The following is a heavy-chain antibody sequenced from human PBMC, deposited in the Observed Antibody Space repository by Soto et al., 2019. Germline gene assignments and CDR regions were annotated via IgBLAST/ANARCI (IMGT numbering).Heavy chain of an antibody. CDR3: ARDNGWDSSGYYARGFDY. Sequence: SETLSLTCTVSGGSISSYYWSWIRQPPGKGLEWIGYIYYSGSTNYNPSLKSRVTISVDTSKNQFSLKLSSVTAADTAVYYCARDNGWDSSGYYARGFDYWGQGPLVTVSS. CDR1: GGSISSYY. J-gene: IGHJ4*02. CDR2: IYYSGST. D-gene: IGHD3-22*01. V-gene: IGHV4-59*01.